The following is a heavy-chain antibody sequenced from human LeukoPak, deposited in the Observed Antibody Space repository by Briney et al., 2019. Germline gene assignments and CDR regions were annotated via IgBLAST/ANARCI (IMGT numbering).Heavy chain of an antibody. Sequence: KPSETLSLTCAVYGGSFSGYYWSWIRQPPGKGLEWIGEINHSGSTNYNPSLKSRVTISVDTSKNQFSLKLSSVTAADTAVYYCARELVQAPYYYYMDVWGKGTTVTISS. CDR3: ARELVQAPYYYYMDV. D-gene: IGHD1/OR15-1a*01. CDR2: INHSGST. J-gene: IGHJ6*03. CDR1: GGSFSGYY. V-gene: IGHV4-34*01.